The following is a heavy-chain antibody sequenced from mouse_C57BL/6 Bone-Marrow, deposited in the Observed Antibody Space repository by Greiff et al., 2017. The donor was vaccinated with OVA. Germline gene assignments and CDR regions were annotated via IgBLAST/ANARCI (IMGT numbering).Heavy chain of an antibody. CDR2: IDPSDSYT. CDR1: GYTFTSYW. V-gene: IGHV1-59*01. D-gene: IGHD2-1*01. Sequence: QVQLQQPGAELVRPGTSVTLSCKASGYTFTSYWMHWVKQRPGQGLEWIGVIDPSDSYTNYNQKFKGKATLTVDTSSSTAYMQLSSLTSEDSAVYYCARGVYGNYFDYWGQGTTLTVSS. CDR3: ARGVYGNYFDY. J-gene: IGHJ2*01.